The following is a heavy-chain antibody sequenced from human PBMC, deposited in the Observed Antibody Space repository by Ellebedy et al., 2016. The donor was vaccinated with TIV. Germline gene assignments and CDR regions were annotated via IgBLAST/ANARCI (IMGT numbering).Heavy chain of an antibody. Sequence: SETLSLTCTVSGDSITNYYWSWIRQPPGEGLEWVGYIYSSGSTNYNPSLKSRVTLSLDTSKNQFSLKLSSVTAADTAVYYCARLYSTSWTYPFDYWGQGTLVTVSS. CDR2: IYSSGST. V-gene: IGHV4-59*08. CDR1: GDSITNYY. D-gene: IGHD2-2*01. CDR3: ARLYSTSWTYPFDY. J-gene: IGHJ4*02.